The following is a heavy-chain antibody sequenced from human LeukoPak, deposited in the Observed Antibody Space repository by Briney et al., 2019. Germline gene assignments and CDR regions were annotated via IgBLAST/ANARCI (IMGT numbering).Heavy chain of an antibody. V-gene: IGHV4-4*02. CDR3: ARVVVVPAASMDV. D-gene: IGHD2-2*01. J-gene: IGHJ6*02. Sequence: SETLSLTCAVSGGSSSSSNWWSWVRQPPGKGLEWIGEIYHSGSTNYNPSLKSRVTISVDKSKNQFSLKLSSVTAADTAVYYCARVVVVPAASMDVWGQGTTVTVSS. CDR1: GGSSSSSNW. CDR2: IYHSGST.